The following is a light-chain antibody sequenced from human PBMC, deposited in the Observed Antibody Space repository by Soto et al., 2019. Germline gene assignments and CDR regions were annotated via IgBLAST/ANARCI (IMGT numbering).Light chain of an antibody. CDR1: QNISVW. J-gene: IGKJ2*01. V-gene: IGKV1-5*01. Sequence: DIQMTQSPSNLSASVGDGVTITCRASQNISVWLAWYQQRPGKAPNFLIYDASNLETGVSSRYSGSGSVTEFILTIRSLQPDDFATYYFQQYDSSSPTFGQGTKLEIK. CDR3: QQYDSSSPT. CDR2: DAS.